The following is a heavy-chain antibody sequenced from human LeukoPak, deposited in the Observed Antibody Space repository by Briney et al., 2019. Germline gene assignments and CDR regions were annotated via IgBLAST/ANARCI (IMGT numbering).Heavy chain of an antibody. CDR3: ARQLDRDNYDGSGPNDH. CDR2: IDHSGNT. Sequence: SETLSLTCTVSGGSISSRSYYWGWIRQPPGKGLEWIGSIDHSGNTFYNPSLNSRVTMSVDTSKNHFSLKLSSVTAADTAVYYCARQLDRDNYDGSGPNDHWGQGTLVTVSS. CDR1: GGSISSRSYY. V-gene: IGHV4-39*01. J-gene: IGHJ4*02. D-gene: IGHD3-22*01.